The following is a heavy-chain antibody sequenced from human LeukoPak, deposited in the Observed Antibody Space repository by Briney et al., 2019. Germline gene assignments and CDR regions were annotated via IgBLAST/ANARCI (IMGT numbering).Heavy chain of an antibody. CDR1: GGTFSSYA. J-gene: IGHJ5*02. D-gene: IGHD3-22*01. Sequence: SVKVSCTASGGTFSSYAISWVRQAPGQGLEWIGGIIPIFGTANYAQKFQGRVTITADESTSTAYMELSSLRSEDTAVYYCARDEAGYYYDSSGFLSSADNWFDPWGQGTLVTVSS. CDR2: IIPIFGTA. V-gene: IGHV1-69*01. CDR3: ARDEAGYYYDSSGFLSSADNWFDP.